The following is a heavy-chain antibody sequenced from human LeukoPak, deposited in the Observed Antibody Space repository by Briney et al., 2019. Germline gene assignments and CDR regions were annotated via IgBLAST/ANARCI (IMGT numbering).Heavy chain of an antibody. CDR1: GLTVSSKY. CDR3: ARVGGDQVGY. D-gene: IGHD4-17*01. Sequence: GGSLRLSCAASGLTVSSKYMGWVRQAPGKGLEWVSVIYNNGNTHYADSVKGRFTISRDNSKNTLYLQMSSLRAEDTAVYYCARVGGDQVGYWGQGTLVTVSS. CDR2: IYNNGNT. J-gene: IGHJ4*02. V-gene: IGHV3-53*01.